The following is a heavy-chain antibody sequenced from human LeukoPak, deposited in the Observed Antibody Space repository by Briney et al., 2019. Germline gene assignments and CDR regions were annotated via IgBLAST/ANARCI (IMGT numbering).Heavy chain of an antibody. Sequence: SQTLSLTCTVSGGSISSGDYYWSWIRQPPGKGLEWIGYIYYSGSTYYNPSLKSRVTISVDTSKNQFSLKLSSVTAADTAVYYCARGGGSGGAGDYWGQGTLVTVSS. CDR1: GGSISSGDYY. D-gene: IGHD3-3*01. CDR2: IYYSGST. V-gene: IGHV4-30-4*08. J-gene: IGHJ4*02. CDR3: ARGGGSGGAGDY.